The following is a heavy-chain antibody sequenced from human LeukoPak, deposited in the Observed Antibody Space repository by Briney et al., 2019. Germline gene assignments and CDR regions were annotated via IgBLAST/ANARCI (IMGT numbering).Heavy chain of an antibody. D-gene: IGHD6-6*01. J-gene: IGHJ3*02. CDR3: ARGPKSIAARPGAFDI. Sequence: GGSLRLSCAASGFTFSSYSVNRVRQAPGKGLEWVSSISFGSSYIFYADSVKGRFTVSRDNAKNSLYLQMSSLRVEDTALYYCARGPKSIAARPGAFDIWGRGTVVTVSS. CDR1: GFTFSSYS. CDR2: ISFGSSYI. V-gene: IGHV3-21*01.